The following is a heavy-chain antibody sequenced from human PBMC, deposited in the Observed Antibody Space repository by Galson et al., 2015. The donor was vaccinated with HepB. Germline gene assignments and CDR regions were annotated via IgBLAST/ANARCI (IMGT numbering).Heavy chain of an antibody. D-gene: IGHD6-13*01. CDR1: GDSVSSISSA. V-gene: IGHV6-1*01. Sequence: CAISGDSVSSISSAWNWIRQSPSRGLEWLGRTYYRSKWYDDYAVSVQSRITFNPDTSKNQFSLQLNSVTPEDTAVYYCARLTATGHYYYGMDVWGQGTTVTVSS. CDR3: ARLTATGHYYYGMDV. J-gene: IGHJ6*02. CDR2: TYYRSKWYD.